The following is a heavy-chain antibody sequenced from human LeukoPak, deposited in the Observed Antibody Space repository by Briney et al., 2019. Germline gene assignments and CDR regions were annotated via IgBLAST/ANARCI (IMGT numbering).Heavy chain of an antibody. J-gene: IGHJ4*02. Sequence: GGSLRLSCAASGFTFSSYGMHWVRQAPGKGLEWVAVISYDGSNKYYADSVKGRFTISRDNSKNTLYLQMNSLRAEDTAVYYCAKDPEGSVVVVAAIGSGFDYWGQGTLVTVSS. V-gene: IGHV3-30*18. CDR3: AKDPEGSVVVVAAIGSGFDY. CDR1: GFTFSSYG. D-gene: IGHD2-15*01. CDR2: ISYDGSNK.